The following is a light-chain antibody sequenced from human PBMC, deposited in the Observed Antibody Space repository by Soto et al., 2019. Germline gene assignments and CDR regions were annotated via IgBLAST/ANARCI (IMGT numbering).Light chain of an antibody. Sequence: DIQMTQSPSTLSASVGDRVTITCRASQSFSSWLAWYQQKPGKAPKLLIYDASSLESGVPSRFSGSGSGTEFTLTISSLQPDDFASYYCQQYNSYPWTFVQGPKVEIK. J-gene: IGKJ1*01. V-gene: IGKV1-5*01. CDR1: QSFSSW. CDR2: DAS. CDR3: QQYNSYPWT.